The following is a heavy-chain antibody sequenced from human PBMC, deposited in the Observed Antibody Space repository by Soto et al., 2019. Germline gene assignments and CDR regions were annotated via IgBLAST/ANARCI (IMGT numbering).Heavy chain of an antibody. Sequence: EVQLVDSGGGLVQPGGSLKLSCAASGFTFSASAIHWVRQASGKGLEWVGLIRNKADSYTTTCAPSLEGRFAISRDDSKNREYLKINTLKPGDTACYFCVRRGQRNSGAFDVGGQGTPVTVFS. CDR1: GFTFSASA. V-gene: IGHV3-73*01. J-gene: IGHJ3*01. D-gene: IGHD3-10*01. CDR2: IRNKADSYTT. CDR3: VRRGQRNSGAFDV.